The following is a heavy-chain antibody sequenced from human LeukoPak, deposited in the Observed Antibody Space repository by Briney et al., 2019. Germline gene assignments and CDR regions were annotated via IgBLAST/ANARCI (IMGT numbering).Heavy chain of an antibody. D-gene: IGHD6-6*01. CDR3: ARPRPGPDNAFNF. V-gene: IGHV7-4-1*02. CDR1: GYTLSSSG. Sequence: EASVTVSCKVSGYTLSSSGINWVRQAPGQGLEWMGWININTGNPTYAQGFTGRFVFSLDTSVSTAYLQISSLKVEDTAVYFCARPRPGPDNAFNFWGQGTMVTVFS. J-gene: IGHJ3*01. CDR2: ININTGNP.